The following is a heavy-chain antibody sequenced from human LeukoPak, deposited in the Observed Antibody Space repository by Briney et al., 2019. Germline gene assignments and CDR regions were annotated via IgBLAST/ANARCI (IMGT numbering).Heavy chain of an antibody. Sequence: PSETLSFTCTVSGGSISSYYWSWIRQPPGKGLEWIGYIYYSGSTNYNPSLKSRVTISVDTSKNQFSLKLSSVTAADTAVCYCARSDGSSGRSPFDYWGQGTLVTVSS. V-gene: IGHV4-59*01. D-gene: IGHD6-6*01. J-gene: IGHJ4*02. CDR2: IYYSGST. CDR3: ARSDGSSGRSPFDY. CDR1: GGSISSYY.